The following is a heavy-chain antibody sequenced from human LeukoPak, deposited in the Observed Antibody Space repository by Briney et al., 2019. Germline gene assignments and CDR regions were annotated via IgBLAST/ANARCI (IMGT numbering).Heavy chain of an antibody. V-gene: IGHV3-15*01. CDR1: GFTFSNAW. D-gene: IGHD3-22*01. Sequence: GGSLRLSCAASGFTFSNAWMSWVRQAPGKGLEWVGRIKSKTDGGTTDYAAPVKGRFTISRDDSKNTLYLQMNSLRAEDTAVYYCAKDDVGYYYDSSPGNYWGQGTLVTVSS. CDR3: AKDDVGYYYDSSPGNY. CDR2: IKSKTDGGTT. J-gene: IGHJ4*02.